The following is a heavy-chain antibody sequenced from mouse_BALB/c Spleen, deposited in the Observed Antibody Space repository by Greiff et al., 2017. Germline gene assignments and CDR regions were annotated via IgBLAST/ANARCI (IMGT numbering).Heavy chain of an antibody. CDR1: GYSITSDYA. Sequence: EVHLLESGPGLVKPSQSLSLTCTVTGYSITSDYAWNWIRQFPGNKLEWMGYISYSGSTSYNPSLKSRISITRDTSKNQFFLQLNSVTTEDTATYYCARGDYYGSRDAMDYWGQGTSVTVSS. J-gene: IGHJ4*01. CDR2: ISYSGST. V-gene: IGHV3-2*02. D-gene: IGHD1-1*01. CDR3: ARGDYYGSRDAMDY.